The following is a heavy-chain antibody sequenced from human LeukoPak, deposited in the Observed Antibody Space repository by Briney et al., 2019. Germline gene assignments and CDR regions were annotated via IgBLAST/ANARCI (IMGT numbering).Heavy chain of an antibody. CDR2: IVINSGNT. CDR1: GFTFTRSG. J-gene: IGHJ3*02. CDR3: AAANYYDSSGYYSYAFDT. D-gene: IGHD3-22*01. V-gene: IGHV1-58*01. Sequence: SVKVSCKASGFTFTRSGVQWVRQARGQGLEWIGWIVINSGNTNYAQKFQERVTMTRDRSTSTAYMELSSLRSEDTAVYNRAAANYYDSSGYYSYAFDTWGQGTMVTVSS.